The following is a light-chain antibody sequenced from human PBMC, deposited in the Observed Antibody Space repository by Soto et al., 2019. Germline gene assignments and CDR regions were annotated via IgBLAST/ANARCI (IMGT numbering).Light chain of an antibody. CDR2: AAS. V-gene: IGKV1-39*01. Sequence: DIQMTQSPSSLSASVGDRVTITCRASQSISSYLNWYQQKPGKATKLLIYAASSLQSGVPSRFSGSGSGTDFTITISSLQPEDFATYYCQQSYSTPRTFGQGTKVEIK. CDR1: QSISSY. CDR3: QQSYSTPRT. J-gene: IGKJ1*01.